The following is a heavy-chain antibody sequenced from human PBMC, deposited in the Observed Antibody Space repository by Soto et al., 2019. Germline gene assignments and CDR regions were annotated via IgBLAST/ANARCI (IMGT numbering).Heavy chain of an antibody. CDR2: IYYSGST. Sequence: SETLSLTCTVSGGSVSSGSYYWSWIRQPPGKGLEWIGYIYYSGSTNYNPSLKSRVTISVDTSKNQFSLKMNSVTAADTAVYYCARDEQNSYYYYGMDVWGQGTTVTVSS. J-gene: IGHJ6*02. CDR3: ARDEQNSYYYYGMDV. V-gene: IGHV4-61*01. CDR1: GGSVSSGSYY.